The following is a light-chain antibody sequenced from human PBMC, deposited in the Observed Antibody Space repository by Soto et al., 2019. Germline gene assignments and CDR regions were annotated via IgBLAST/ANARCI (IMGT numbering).Light chain of an antibody. J-gene: IGLJ1*01. CDR1: SSDVGGYNY. CDR3: SSYTSSSTF. V-gene: IGLV2-14*01. Sequence: QSVLTQPASGYGSPGQSLTISCTGTSSDVGGYNYVSWYQQHPGKAPKLMIYDVSNRPSGVSNRFSGSKSGNTASLTISGLQAEDEADYYCSSYTSSSTFFGTGTKVTVL. CDR2: DVS.